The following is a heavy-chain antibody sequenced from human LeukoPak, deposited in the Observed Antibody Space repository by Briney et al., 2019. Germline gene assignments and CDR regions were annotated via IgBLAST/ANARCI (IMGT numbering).Heavy chain of an antibody. Sequence: SVRVSCKASVFTFTMSAIQWVRQARGQRLEWIGRIVVGSGNANYAQKFQERVTITRDMSTSTAYMELSSLRTEDTAVYYCAADPDYYYDTPAFAYWGQGTLVTVSS. CDR2: IVVGSGNA. CDR3: AADPDYYYDTPAFAY. D-gene: IGHD3-22*01. CDR1: VFTFTMSA. V-gene: IGHV1-58*02. J-gene: IGHJ4*02.